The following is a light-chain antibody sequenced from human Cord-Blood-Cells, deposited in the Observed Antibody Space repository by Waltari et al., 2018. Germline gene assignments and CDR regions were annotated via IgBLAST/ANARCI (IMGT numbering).Light chain of an antibody. Sequence: QSVLTPPPSVSGAPGQRVTISCTGSGSNIGAGYDVPWYQQLPGTAPKLLIYGNSNRPSGVPDRFSGSKSGTSASLAITGLQAEDEADYYCQSYDSSLVYVFGTGTKVTVL. J-gene: IGLJ1*01. CDR1: GSNIGAGYD. CDR2: GNS. V-gene: IGLV1-40*01. CDR3: QSYDSSLVYV.